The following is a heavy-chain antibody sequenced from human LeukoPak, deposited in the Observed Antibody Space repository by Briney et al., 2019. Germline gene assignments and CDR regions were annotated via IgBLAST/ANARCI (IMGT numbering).Heavy chain of an antibody. CDR2: INPNSGGT. V-gene: IGHV1-2*02. CDR1: GYTFTGYY. CDR3: ARDFTAGVTMMSGSDY. J-gene: IGHJ4*02. Sequence: ASVRVSCKASGYTFTGYYMHWVRQAPGQGLEWMGWINPNSGGTNYAQKFQGRVTMTRDTSISTAYMELSRLRSDDTAVYYCARDFTAGVTMMSGSDYWGQGTVVTVSS. D-gene: IGHD3-22*01.